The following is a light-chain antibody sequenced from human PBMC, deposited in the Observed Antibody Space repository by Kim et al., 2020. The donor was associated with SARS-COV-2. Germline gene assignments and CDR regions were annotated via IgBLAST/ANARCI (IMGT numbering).Light chain of an antibody. Sequence: SAYVGDRVNITCRASQDISTGLAWYHQAPGTPPKLLIYDASTLKSGLPSRFSGSGSGTHFTLTISSLQPEDFASYYCQQFKSYPYTFGQGTKVEI. CDR2: DAS. CDR3: QQFKSYPYT. J-gene: IGKJ2*01. V-gene: IGKV1-13*02. CDR1: QDISTG.